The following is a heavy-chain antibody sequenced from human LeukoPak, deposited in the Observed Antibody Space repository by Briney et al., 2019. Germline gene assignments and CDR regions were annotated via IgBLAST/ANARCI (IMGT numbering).Heavy chain of an antibody. CDR2: ISSGSSFT. CDR1: GFSFSSYA. D-gene: IGHD3-9*01. V-gene: IGHV3-21*01. Sequence: GGSLRLSCAASGFSFSSYAMSLVRQAPGKGLEWVSLISSGSSFTYYADSVKGRFTIYRDNAKNSLYLQMNSLGVEDTAVYYCARRGGQDTLTAYPDYWGQGTLVTVSS. J-gene: IGHJ4*02. CDR3: ARRGGQDTLTAYPDY.